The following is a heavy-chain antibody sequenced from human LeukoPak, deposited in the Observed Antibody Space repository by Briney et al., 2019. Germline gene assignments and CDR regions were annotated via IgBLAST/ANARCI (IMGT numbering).Heavy chain of an antibody. CDR1: GYTFTSYY. CDR3: ARDHDWGRGMDV. CDR2: INPNGGST. V-gene: IGHV1-46*01. J-gene: IGHJ6*02. D-gene: IGHD3-9*01. Sequence: ASVKVSCKASGYTFTSYYMHWVRQAPGQGLEWMGIINPNGGSTSYAQKFQGRVTITTDESTSTAYMELSSLRSEDTAVYYCARDHDWGRGMDVWGLGTTVTVSS.